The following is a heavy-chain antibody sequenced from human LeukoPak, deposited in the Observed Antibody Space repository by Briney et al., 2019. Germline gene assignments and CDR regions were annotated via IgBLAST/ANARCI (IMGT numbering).Heavy chain of an antibody. V-gene: IGHV3-23*01. CDR2: ISGSGGNT. Sequence: GGSLRLSRAASGFTFSSYAMSWVRPVPGKGLEWGSVISGSGGNTYYADSVKGRFTISRDNSKNTLYLQMNSLRVADTAVYYCAKVRNSGWSPSGFDYWGQGTLVTVSS. CDR3: AKVRNSGWSPSGFDY. D-gene: IGHD6-19*01. J-gene: IGHJ4*02. CDR1: GFTFSSYA.